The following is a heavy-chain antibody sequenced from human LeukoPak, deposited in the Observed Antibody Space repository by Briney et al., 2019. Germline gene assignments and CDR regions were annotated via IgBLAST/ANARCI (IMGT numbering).Heavy chain of an antibody. V-gene: IGHV3-21*01. CDR2: ISSSSSYI. D-gene: IGHD3-9*01. CDR3: ARDPTYFDWLPVY. Sequence: PGGSLRLSCAASGSTFSSYSMNWVRQAPGKGLEWVSSISSSSSYIYYADSVKGRFTISRDNAKNSLYLQMNSLRAEDTAVYYCARDPTYFDWLPVYWGQGTLVTVSS. CDR1: GSTFSSYS. J-gene: IGHJ4*02.